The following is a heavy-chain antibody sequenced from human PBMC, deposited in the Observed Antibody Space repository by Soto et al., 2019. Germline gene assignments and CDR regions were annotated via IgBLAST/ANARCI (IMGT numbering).Heavy chain of an antibody. CDR2: ISGSGGST. D-gene: IGHD2-2*01. Sequence: GGSLRLSCAASGFTFSTYAMSWVRQAPGKGLEWVSAISGSGGSTYYADSVKGRFTISRDNSKNTLFLQMNSLRAEDTAVYYCATRRDASYYYYGIDVWGQGTTVTVSS. J-gene: IGHJ6*02. CDR1: GFTFSTYA. V-gene: IGHV3-23*01. CDR3: ATRRDASYYYYGIDV.